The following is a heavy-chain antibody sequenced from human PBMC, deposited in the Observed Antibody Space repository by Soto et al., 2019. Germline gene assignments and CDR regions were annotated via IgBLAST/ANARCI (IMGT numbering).Heavy chain of an antibody. V-gene: IGHV3-9*01. CDR3: AKDMGGGEGIVTDRLDY. CDR2: ISWNSGSI. J-gene: IGHJ4*02. Sequence: GGSLRLSCAASGFTFDDYAMHWVRQAPGKGLEWVSGISWNSGSIGYADSVKGRFTISRDNAKNSLYLQMNSLRAEDTALYYCAKDMGGGEGIVTDRLDYWGQGTLVTVSS. CDR1: GFTFDDYA. D-gene: IGHD2-15*01.